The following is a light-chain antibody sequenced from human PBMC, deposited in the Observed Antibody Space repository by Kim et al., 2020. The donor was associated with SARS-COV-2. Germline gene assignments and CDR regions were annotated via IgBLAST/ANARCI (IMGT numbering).Light chain of an antibody. Sequence: VTISFSWSTSNIGAGYDVHWYQQIPGSAPKLLIYGKDNRPSGVPDRFSGAKSGTSASLAITGLQPEDEADYYCQSFDRGLTASVFGGGTQLTVL. CDR3: QSFDRGLTASV. J-gene: IGLJ7*01. V-gene: IGLV1-40*01. CDR2: GKD. CDR1: TSNIGAGYD.